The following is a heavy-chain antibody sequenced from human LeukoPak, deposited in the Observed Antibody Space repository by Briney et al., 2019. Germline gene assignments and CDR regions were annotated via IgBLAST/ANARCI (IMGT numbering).Heavy chain of an antibody. CDR1: GYTFTSYG. CDR2: ISAYNGNT. CDR3: ARAPAGCSSTSCYLDAFDI. D-gene: IGHD2-2*01. Sequence: ASVKVSCKASGYTFTSYGISWVRQAPGQGLEWMGWISAYNGNTNYAQKLQGRVTMTTDTSTSTAYMELRSLRSEDTAVYYCARAPAGCSSTSCYLDAFDIWGQGTMVTVSS. J-gene: IGHJ3*02. V-gene: IGHV1-18*01.